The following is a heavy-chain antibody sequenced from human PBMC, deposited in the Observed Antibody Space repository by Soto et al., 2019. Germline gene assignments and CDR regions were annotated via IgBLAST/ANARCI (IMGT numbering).Heavy chain of an antibody. D-gene: IGHD3-10*01. CDR3: ARDWYGSGSYSNWFDP. V-gene: IGHV1-18*01. CDR2: ISAYNGNT. Sequence: ASVKVSCKASGYTFTSYAMHWVRQAPGQGLEWMGWISAYNGNTNYAQKLQGRVTITTDTSTSTAYMELRSLRSDDTAVYYCARDWYGSGSYSNWFDPWGQGTLVTVS. J-gene: IGHJ5*02. CDR1: GYTFTSYA.